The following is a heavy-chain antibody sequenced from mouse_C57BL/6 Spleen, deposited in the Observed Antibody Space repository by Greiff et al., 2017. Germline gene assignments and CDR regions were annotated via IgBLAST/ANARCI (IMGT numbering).Heavy chain of an antibody. J-gene: IGHJ4*01. CDR3: SRGRRGAMDY. CDR1: GYTFTSYW. V-gene: IGHV1-52*01. CDR2: IDPSDSET. Sequence: QVQLQQPGAELVRPGSSVKLSCKASGYTFTSYWMHWVKQRPIQGLEWIGNIDPSDSETHYNQQFKDKATLTVDKSSSTAYMQISSLRAEDSAVYDCSRGRRGAMDYWGQGTSVTVSS.